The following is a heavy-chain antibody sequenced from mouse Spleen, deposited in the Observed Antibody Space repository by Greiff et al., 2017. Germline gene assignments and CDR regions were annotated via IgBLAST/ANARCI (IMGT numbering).Heavy chain of an antibody. CDR2: ISSGGSYT. V-gene: IGHV5-9-4*01. Sequence: EVQLVESGGGLVKPGGSLKLSCAASGFTFSSYAMSWVRQSPEKRLEWVAEISSGGSYTYYPDTVTGRFTISRDNAKNTLYLEMSSLRSEDTAMYYCAREADSTFDYWGQGTTLTVSS. J-gene: IGHJ2*01. CDR1: GFTFSSYA. D-gene: IGHD2-5*01. CDR3: AREADSTFDY.